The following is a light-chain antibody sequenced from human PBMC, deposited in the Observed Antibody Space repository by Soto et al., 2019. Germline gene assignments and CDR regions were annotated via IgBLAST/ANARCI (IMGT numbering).Light chain of an antibody. J-gene: IGKJ4*01. CDR3: QQYHKSPIT. V-gene: IGKV1-5*03. CDR1: QSISSW. CDR2: KAS. Sequence: IQVTLYTSSLSAXVGDXVTVXXRASQSISSWLAWYQQKPGKAPKLLIYKASGLESGVPSRFSGSGSGTEFTLTISSLQSEDCALYYCQQYHKSPITFGGGAKPDIK.